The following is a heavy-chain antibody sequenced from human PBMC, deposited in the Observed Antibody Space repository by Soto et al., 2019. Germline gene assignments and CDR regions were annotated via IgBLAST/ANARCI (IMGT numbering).Heavy chain of an antibody. CDR2: TYYRSKWYN. V-gene: IGHV6-1*01. J-gene: IGHJ6*02. CDR3: AREGWRILTGYPNVKANYYYYGMDV. Sequence: PSQTLSLTCAISGDSVSSNSAAWNWIRQSPSRGLEWLGRTYYRSKWYNDYAVSVKSRITINPDTSKNQFSLQLNSVTPENTAVYYCAREGWRILTGYPNVKANYYYYGMDVWGQGTTVTVSS. CDR1: GDSVSSNSAA. D-gene: IGHD3-9*01.